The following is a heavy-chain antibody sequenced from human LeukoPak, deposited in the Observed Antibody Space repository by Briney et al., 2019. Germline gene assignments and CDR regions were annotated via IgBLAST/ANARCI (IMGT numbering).Heavy chain of an antibody. CDR3: ARLRPGRAAAGRGVDY. CDR2: IYYSGST. CDR1: GGSISSYY. J-gene: IGHJ4*02. V-gene: IGHV4-59*08. D-gene: IGHD6-13*01. Sequence: SETLSLTCTVSGGSISSYYWSWIRQPPGKGLEWIGYIYYSGSTNYNPSLKSRVTISVDTSKNQFSLKLSSVTAADTAMYYCARLRPGRAAAGRGVDYWGQGTLVTVSS.